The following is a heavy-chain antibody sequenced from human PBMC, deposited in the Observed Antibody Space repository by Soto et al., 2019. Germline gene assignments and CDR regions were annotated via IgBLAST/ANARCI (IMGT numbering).Heavy chain of an antibody. V-gene: IGHV3-23*01. D-gene: IGHD6-19*01. J-gene: IGHJ4*02. CDR2: ISGSGGST. Sequence: GGSLRLSCAASGFTFSSYAMSWVRQAPGKGLEWVSAISGSGGSTYYADSVKGRFTISRDNSKNTLYLQMNSLRAEDTAVYYCAKDMVKKMAVAGTFDYWGQGTLVTVSS. CDR3: AKDMVKKMAVAGTFDY. CDR1: GFTFSSYA.